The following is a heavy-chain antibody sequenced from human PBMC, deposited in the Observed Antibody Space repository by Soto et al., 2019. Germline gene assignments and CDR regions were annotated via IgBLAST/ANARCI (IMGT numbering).Heavy chain of an antibody. J-gene: IGHJ4*02. D-gene: IGHD2-15*01. Sequence: QITLKESGPTLVKPTQTRTLTCTFSGFSLTTSAVGVGWIRQPPGKALEWLTLIYWDDGKRYSPSLKSTLTITKDTSKSQVVLAMTKLDPVDTATYYCAHLVVAGLTYYFDYWGQGTLVTVSS. CDR3: AHLVVAGLTYYFDY. V-gene: IGHV2-5*02. CDR1: GFSLTTSAVG. CDR2: IYWDDGK.